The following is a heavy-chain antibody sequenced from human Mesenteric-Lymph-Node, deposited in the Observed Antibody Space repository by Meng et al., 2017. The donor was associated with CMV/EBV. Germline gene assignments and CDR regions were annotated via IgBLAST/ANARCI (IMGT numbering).Heavy chain of an antibody. J-gene: IGHJ6*02. CDR2: ISGSGVTT. Sequence: GGSLRLSCAASGFTFTSYAMSWVRQAPGKGLEWVSGISGSGVTTYYADSVKGRFTISRDNSKNTLYLQMNSLRAEDTAVYYCARDYRYYDILTGYYGYYYGMDVWGQGTTVTVSS. CDR1: GFTFTSYA. V-gene: IGHV3-23*01. D-gene: IGHD3-9*01. CDR3: ARDYRYYDILTGYYGYYYGMDV.